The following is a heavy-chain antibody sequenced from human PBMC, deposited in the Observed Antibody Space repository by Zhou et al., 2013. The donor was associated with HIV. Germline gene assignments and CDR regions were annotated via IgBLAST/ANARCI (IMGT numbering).Heavy chain of an antibody. CDR1: GGTFSNYA. Sequence: QVQLVQSGAEVKKPGSSVKVSCKASGGTFSNYAISWVRQAPGQGLEWMGGIIPIFEAASYAQKFQDRLTITTDESTTTAYMELSGLRSEDTAVYYCARTSGEFYFYYMSVWGTGTTVTVSS. CDR3: ARTSGEFYFYYMSV. CDR2: IIPIFEAA. V-gene: IGHV1-69*05. J-gene: IGHJ6*03. D-gene: IGHD3-16*01.